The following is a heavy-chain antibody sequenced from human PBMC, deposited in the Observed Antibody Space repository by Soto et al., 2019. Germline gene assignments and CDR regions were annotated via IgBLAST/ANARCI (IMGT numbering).Heavy chain of an antibody. V-gene: IGHV3-30*18. J-gene: IGHJ3*01. Sequence: LRLSCAASGFTFSSYGMHWVRQAPGKGLEWVAVISQDGRNKYYADSVKGRFTISRDNSKNTLNLQMNSLRAEDTAVLYCAKDSGGDGGVAFDVWGQGTMVTVSS. CDR1: GFTFSSYG. CDR3: AKDSGGDGGVAFDV. D-gene: IGHD2-21*02. CDR2: ISQDGRNK.